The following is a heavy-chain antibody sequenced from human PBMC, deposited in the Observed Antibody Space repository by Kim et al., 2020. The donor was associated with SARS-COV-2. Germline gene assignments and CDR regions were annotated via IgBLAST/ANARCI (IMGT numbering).Heavy chain of an antibody. CDR3: AGRIITGTTLVDY. CDR2: INHSGST. CDR1: GGSFSGYY. D-gene: IGHD1-7*01. V-gene: IGHV4-34*01. J-gene: IGHJ4*02. Sequence: SETLSLTCAVYGGSFSGYYWSWIRQPPGKGLEWIGEINHSGSTNYNPSLKSRVTISVDTSKNQFSLKLSSVTAADTAVYYCAGRIITGTTLVDYWGQGTLVTVSS.